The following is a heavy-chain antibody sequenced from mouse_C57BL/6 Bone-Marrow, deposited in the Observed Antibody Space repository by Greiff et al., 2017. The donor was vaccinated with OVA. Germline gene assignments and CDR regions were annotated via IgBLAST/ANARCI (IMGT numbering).Heavy chain of an antibody. CDR1: GFSLTSYG. J-gene: IGHJ1*03. CDR2: IWSGGST. Sequence: VQVVESGPGLVQPSQSLSITCTVSGFSLTSYGVHWVRQSPGKGLEWLGVIWSGGSTDYNAAFISRLSISKDNSKSQVFFKMNSLQADDTAIYYCARNYYGSSYRGYFDVWGTGTTVTVSS. D-gene: IGHD1-1*01. CDR3: ARNYYGSSYRGYFDV. V-gene: IGHV2-2*01.